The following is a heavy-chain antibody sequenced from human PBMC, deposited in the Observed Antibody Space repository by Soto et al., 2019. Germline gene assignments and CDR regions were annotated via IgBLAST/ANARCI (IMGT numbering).Heavy chain of an antibody. CDR2: ISGTGVPT. V-gene: IGHV3-23*01. J-gene: IGHJ3*02. CDR3: AKDRGYTGYDQGYALDK. Sequence: EVQLLESGGGLVQPGGSLRLSCAASGFTFSDYAMSWVRQAPGKGLECLSLISGTGVPTLYAGSVKGRFSVSRDNSKNTLFLEMNDLRVDDTAIYYCAKDRGYTGYDQGYALDKWGPGTMVTVSS. D-gene: IGHD5-12*01. CDR1: GFTFSDYA.